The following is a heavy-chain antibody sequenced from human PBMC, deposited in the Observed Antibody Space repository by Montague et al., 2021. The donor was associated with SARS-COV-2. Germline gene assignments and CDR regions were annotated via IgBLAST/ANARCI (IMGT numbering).Heavy chain of an antibody. V-gene: IGHV4-34*01. J-gene: IGHJ4*02. CDR1: GGSFGDDH. CDR3: ARGHLSVSMIVVVFTSASYYFDY. CDR2: IKQSGST. Sequence: SETPSLTCGVYGGSFGDDHWSWIRQPPGKGLEWIGDIKQSGSTNYNPSLKSRVTISVDTSKNQFSLKLTSVTAADTAVYFCARGHLSVSMIVVVFTSASYYFDYWGQGAQVTVSS. D-gene: IGHD3-22*01.